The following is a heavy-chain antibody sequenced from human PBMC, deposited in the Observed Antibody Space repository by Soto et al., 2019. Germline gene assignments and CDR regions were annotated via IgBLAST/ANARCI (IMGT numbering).Heavy chain of an antibody. V-gene: IGHV1-18*01. CDR3: ARGRYGDY. J-gene: IGHJ4*02. CDR1: GYIFTTYG. Sequence: QVHLVQSGAEVKKPGASVKVSCKGSGYIFTTYGITSVRQAPGQGLEWMGWISAHNGNTNYAQKLQGRVTVTRDTSTSTAYMELRNLRSDDTAVYYGARGRYGDYWGQGALVTVSS. CDR2: ISAHNGNT. D-gene: IGHD1-1*01.